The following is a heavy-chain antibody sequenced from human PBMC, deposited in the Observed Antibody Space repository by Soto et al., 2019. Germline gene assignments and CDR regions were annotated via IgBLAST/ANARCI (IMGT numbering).Heavy chain of an antibody. Sequence: PSETLSLTCTVSGGSVSSGSYYWSWIRQPPGKGLEWIGYIYYSGSTNYNPSLKSRVTISVDTSKNQFSLKLSSAPAADTAVYSCAGNWNYPTVYYCGQGPLVTVSS. J-gene: IGHJ4*02. CDR3: AGNWNYPTVYY. V-gene: IGHV4-61*01. D-gene: IGHD1-7*01. CDR1: GGSVSSGSYY. CDR2: IYYSGST.